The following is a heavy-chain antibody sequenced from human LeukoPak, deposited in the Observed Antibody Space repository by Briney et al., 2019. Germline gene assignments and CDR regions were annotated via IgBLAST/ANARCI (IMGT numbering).Heavy chain of an antibody. Sequence: PSETLSLTCTVSGYSISSGYYWGWIRQPPGKGLEWIGSIYHSGSTYYNPSLKSRVTISVDTSKNQFSLKLSSVTAADTAVYYCARGGYDSSGYYIPDDYWGQGTLVTVSS. CDR1: GYSISSGYY. D-gene: IGHD3-22*01. CDR2: IYHSGST. CDR3: ARGGYDSSGYYIPDDY. J-gene: IGHJ4*02. V-gene: IGHV4-38-2*02.